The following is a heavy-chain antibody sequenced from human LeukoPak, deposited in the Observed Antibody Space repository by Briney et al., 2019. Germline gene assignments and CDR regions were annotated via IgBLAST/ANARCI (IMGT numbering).Heavy chain of an antibody. CDR1: GFTFSSYA. CDR2: ISGRGGST. V-gene: IGHV3-23*01. J-gene: IGHJ6*02. CDR3: AKVWGYCSSTSCYSYYYYGMDV. D-gene: IGHD2-2*01. Sequence: GSLRLSCAASGFTFSSYAMSWVRQAPGKGLEWVSAISGRGGSTYYADSVEGRFTISRDNSKNTLYLQMNSLRAEDTAVYYCAKVWGYCSSTSCYSYYYYGMDVWGQGTTVTVSS.